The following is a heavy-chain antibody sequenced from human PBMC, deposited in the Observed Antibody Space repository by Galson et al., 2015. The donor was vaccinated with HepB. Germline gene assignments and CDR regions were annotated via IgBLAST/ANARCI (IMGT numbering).Heavy chain of an antibody. CDR1: GFTFSSYW. J-gene: IGHJ4*02. CDR3: ARSSNYYHSSGYHLPFDY. CDR2: INSDGSST. V-gene: IGHV3-74*01. Sequence: SLRLSCAASGFTFSSYWMHWVRQAPGKGLVWVSRINSDGSSTNYADSVKGRFTISRDNAKNTLFLQMNSLRAEDTAVYYCARSSNYYHSSGYHLPFDYWGQGTLVTVSS. D-gene: IGHD3-22*01.